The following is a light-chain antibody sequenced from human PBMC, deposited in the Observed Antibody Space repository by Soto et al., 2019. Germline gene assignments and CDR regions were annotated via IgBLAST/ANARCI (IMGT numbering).Light chain of an antibody. Sequence: QSVLTQPASVSGSPGQSITISCTGTSSDVGSYNLVSWYQQHPGKAPKLMIYEVSKRPSGVSNRFSGSKSGNTASLIISGLQAEDEADYYCSSYAASSTFVFGTGTKLTVL. CDR1: SSDVGSYNL. CDR3: SSYAASSTFV. J-gene: IGLJ1*01. V-gene: IGLV2-23*02. CDR2: EVS.